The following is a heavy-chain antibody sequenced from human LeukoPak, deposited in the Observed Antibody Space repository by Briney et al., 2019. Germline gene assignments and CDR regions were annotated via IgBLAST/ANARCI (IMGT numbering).Heavy chain of an antibody. J-gene: IGHJ4*02. V-gene: IGHV1-69*06. CDR1: GYTFTGYY. CDR3: ARGGDSWYYFDY. Sequence: SVKVSCKASGYTFTGYYMHWVRQAPGQGLEWMGGIIPIFGTANYAQKFQGRVTITADKSTSTAYMELRSLRSDDTAVYYCARGGDSWYYFDYWGQGTLVTVSS. D-gene: IGHD6-13*01. CDR2: IIPIFGTA.